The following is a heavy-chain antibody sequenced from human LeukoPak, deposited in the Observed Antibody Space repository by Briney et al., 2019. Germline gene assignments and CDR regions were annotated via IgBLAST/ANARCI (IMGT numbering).Heavy chain of an antibody. V-gene: IGHV3-23*01. CDR2: ISGKGVYT. D-gene: IGHD3-10*01. J-gene: IGHJ4*02. CDR1: GFSFSSFA. CDR3: ARVRGSSIYGYLDY. Sequence: GGSLRLSCAASGFSFSSFAMSWVRQAPGQGLEWVSVISGKGVYTYYIDSVKGRFTISRDTSRATLYLEVNSLGAEDTALYYCARVRGSSIYGYLDYWGQGILVTVSS.